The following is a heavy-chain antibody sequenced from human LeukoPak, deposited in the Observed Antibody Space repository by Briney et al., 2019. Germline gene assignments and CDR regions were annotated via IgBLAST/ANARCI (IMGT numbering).Heavy chain of an antibody. J-gene: IGHJ4*02. D-gene: IGHD3-22*01. CDR1: GYTLTELS. Sequence: ASVKVRCKVSGYTLTELSMHWVRQAPGKGLEWMGGFDPEDGETIYAQKVQGRVTMTEDTSTDTAYMELSSLRSEDTAVYYCATVFTYYYDSSGSPGAHWGQGTLVTVSS. CDR2: FDPEDGET. CDR3: ATVFTYYYDSSGSPGAH. V-gene: IGHV1-24*01.